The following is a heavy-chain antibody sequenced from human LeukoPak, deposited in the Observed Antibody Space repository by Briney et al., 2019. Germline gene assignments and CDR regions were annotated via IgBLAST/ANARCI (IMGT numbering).Heavy chain of an antibody. CDR1: GFIFRTYW. Sequence: PGGSLRLSCSASGFIFRTYWMSWVRQAPGKGLEWVGRIKSKTDGGTTDYAAPVKGRFTISRDDSKNTLYLQMNSLKTEDTAVYYCTTDPEGIDYWGQGTLVTVSS. V-gene: IGHV3-15*01. CDR3: TTDPEGIDY. J-gene: IGHJ4*02. CDR2: IKSKTDGGTT. D-gene: IGHD6-13*01.